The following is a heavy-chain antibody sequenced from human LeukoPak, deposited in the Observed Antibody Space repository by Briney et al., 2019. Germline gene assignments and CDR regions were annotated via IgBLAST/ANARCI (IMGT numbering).Heavy chain of an antibody. Sequence: SETLSLTCTVSGGSISSYYWSWIRQPPGRGLEWIGYIYYSGSTNYNPSLKSRVTTSVDTSKNQFSLKLSSVTAADTAVYYCARDSGYTGWFDPWGQGTLVTVSS. CDR1: GGSISSYY. D-gene: IGHD5-24*01. V-gene: IGHV4-59*01. CDR2: IYYSGST. CDR3: ARDSGYTGWFDP. J-gene: IGHJ5*02.